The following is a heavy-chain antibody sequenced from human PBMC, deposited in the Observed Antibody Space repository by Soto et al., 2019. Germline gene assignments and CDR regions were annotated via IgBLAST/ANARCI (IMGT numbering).Heavy chain of an antibody. CDR3: AREEFHEKYYYYGMDV. CDR2: ISAYNGNT. J-gene: IGHJ6*02. V-gene: IGHV1-18*01. Sequence: QVQLVQSGAEVKKPGASVKVSCKASGYTFTSYGISWVRQAPGQGLEWMGWISAYNGNTNYAQKLQGRVTMTTDASRSTAYMELRSLRSDDTAVYYCAREEFHEKYYYYGMDVWGQGTTVTVSS. CDR1: GYTFTSYG.